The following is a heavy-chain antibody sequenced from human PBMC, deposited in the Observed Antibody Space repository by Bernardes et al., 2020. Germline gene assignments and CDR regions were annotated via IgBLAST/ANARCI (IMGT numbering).Heavy chain of an antibody. Sequence: GGSLRLSCAASGFTFSSYAMSWVRQAPGKGLEWVSVIYSGGSTYYADSVKGRFTISRDNSKNTLYLQMNSLRAEDTAVYYCARNLVVPAVYYYYYGMDVWGQGTTVTVSS. CDR2: IYSGGST. CDR1: GFTFSSYA. CDR3: ARNLVVPAVYYYYYGMDV. D-gene: IGHD2-2*01. V-gene: IGHV3-53*01. J-gene: IGHJ6*02.